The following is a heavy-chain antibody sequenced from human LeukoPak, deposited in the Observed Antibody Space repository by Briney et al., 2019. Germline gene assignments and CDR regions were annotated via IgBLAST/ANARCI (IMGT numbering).Heavy chain of an antibody. CDR1: GFTFSNYE. CDR2: ITTSGGIK. CDR3: ARDGVVDSSGWYVDY. D-gene: IGHD6-19*01. Sequence: GGSLRLSCETSGFTFSNYEMNWVRQAPGKGLELVSYITTSGGIKSYADSVKGRFTISRDNAKNSVYLQINSLRAEDTAVYYCARDGVVDSSGWYVDYWGQGTLVTVSS. V-gene: IGHV3-48*03. J-gene: IGHJ4*02.